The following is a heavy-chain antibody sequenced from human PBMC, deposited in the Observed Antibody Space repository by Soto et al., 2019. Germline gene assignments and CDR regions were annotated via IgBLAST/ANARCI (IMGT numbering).Heavy chain of an antibody. D-gene: IGHD3-3*01. J-gene: IGHJ4*02. V-gene: IGHV1-69*13. CDR2: IIPIFGTA. CDR3: ATHAGRYYDFWSGYLIFDY. CDR1: GYTFTGYF. Sequence: SVKVSCKASGYTFTGYFIHWVRQAPGQGLEWMGGIIPIFGTANYAQKFQGRVTITADESTSTAYMELSSLRSEDTAVYYCATHAGRYYDFWSGYLIFDYWGQGTLVTVSS.